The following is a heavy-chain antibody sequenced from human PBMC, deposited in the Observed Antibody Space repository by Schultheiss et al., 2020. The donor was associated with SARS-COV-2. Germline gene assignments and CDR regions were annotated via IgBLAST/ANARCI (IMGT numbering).Heavy chain of an antibody. D-gene: IGHD1-26*01. V-gene: IGHV4-39*07. CDR2: IYHSGST. CDR1: GGSISSSSYY. CDR3: ARDGEGATGSSFDY. J-gene: IGHJ4*02. Sequence: SETLSLTCTVSGGSISSSSYYWGWIRQPPGKGLEWIGSIYHSGSTYYNPSLKSRVTISVDKSKNQFSLKLSSVTAADTAVYYCARDGEGATGSSFDYWGQGTLVTVSS.